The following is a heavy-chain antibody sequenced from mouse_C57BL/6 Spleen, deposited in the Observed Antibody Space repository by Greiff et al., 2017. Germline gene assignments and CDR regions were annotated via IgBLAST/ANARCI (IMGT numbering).Heavy chain of an antibody. CDR3: ARKSYYAEAMDY. J-gene: IGHJ4*01. Sequence: VMLVESGPGLVAPSQSLSITCTVSGFSLTSSAISWVRQPPGKCLAWLGVIWTGVGTNYNSALKSRLSISKDIPKSQVFLKMNSLQTDDTARYYCARKSYYAEAMDYWGQGTSVTVSS. V-gene: IGHV2-9-1*01. CDR2: IWTGVGT. D-gene: IGHD1-1*01. CDR1: GFSLTSSA.